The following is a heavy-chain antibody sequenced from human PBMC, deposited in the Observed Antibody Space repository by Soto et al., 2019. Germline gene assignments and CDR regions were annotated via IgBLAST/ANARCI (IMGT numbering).Heavy chain of an antibody. CDR2: ISYDGSNK. D-gene: IGHD2-15*01. CDR1: GFTFSSYA. J-gene: IGHJ4*02. CDR3: SRDSKAAFDY. V-gene: IGHV3-30-3*01. Sequence: PGGSLRLSCAASGFTFSSYAMHWVRQAPGKGLEWVAVISYDGSNKYYADSVKGRFTISXXXSXXXXXLXXNXXRAEDTAVYYYSRDSKAAFDYWGQGTLVTVSS.